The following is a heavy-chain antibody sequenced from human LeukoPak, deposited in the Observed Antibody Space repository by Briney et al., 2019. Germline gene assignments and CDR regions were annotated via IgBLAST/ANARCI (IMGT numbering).Heavy chain of an antibody. J-gene: IGHJ4*02. V-gene: IGHV3-21*01. CDR2: ISTSSSHI. CDR3: ARDDNWNDKPFDL. Sequence: AGGSLRLSCVASEFNFFSYGMQWVRQAPGKGLEWVSSISTSSSHIYYADSLKGRFTVSRDNAKNSLYLQMNNLRAEDTAVYYCARDDNWNDKPFDLWGPGTLVTVSS. CDR1: EFNFFSYG. D-gene: IGHD1-20*01.